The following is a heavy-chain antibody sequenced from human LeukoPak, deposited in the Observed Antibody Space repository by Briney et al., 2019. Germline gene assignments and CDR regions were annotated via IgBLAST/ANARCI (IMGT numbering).Heavy chain of an antibody. CDR3: ARGTRYRSPYYMDV. V-gene: IGHV3-21*01. Sequence: GGSLRLSCAASGFTFSSYSMNWVRQAPGKGLEWVSSISSSSSYIYYADSVKGRFTISGDNAKNSLYLQMNSLRAEDTAVYYCARGTRYRSPYYMDVWGKGTTVTVSS. CDR2: ISSSSSYI. J-gene: IGHJ6*03. CDR1: GFTFSSYS. D-gene: IGHD1-14*01.